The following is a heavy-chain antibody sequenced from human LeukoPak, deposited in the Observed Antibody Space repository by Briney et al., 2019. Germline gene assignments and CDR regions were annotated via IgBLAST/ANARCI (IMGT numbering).Heavy chain of an antibody. CDR1: GYTFPGHH. CDR3: ARDGYGGNSLDY. D-gene: IGHD4-23*01. J-gene: IGHJ4*02. CDR2: INPKNGGT. V-gene: IGHV1-2*02. Sequence: ASVKVSCKASGYTFPGHHIHWVRQAPGHGLEWMGWINPKNGGTNYAQKFQGRVTMTRDTSINTAFMELSRLNSDDTAVYFCARDGYGGNSLDYWGQGTLVTVSS.